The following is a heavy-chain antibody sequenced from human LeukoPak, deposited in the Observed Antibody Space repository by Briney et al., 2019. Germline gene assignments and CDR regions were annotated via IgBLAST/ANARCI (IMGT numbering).Heavy chain of an antibody. V-gene: IGHV4-59*01. CDR2: NYYSGST. CDR3: AREGYYDSRGYYTNWLDP. CDR1: GGSMSSYY. Sequence: SETLSLTCTVSGGSMSSYYWSWIRQPPGKGLEWIGYNYYSGSTNYNPSLKSRVTISVDTSKNQFSLKLSSVTAADTAVYYCAREGYYDSRGYYTNWLDPWGQGTLVTVSS. J-gene: IGHJ5*02. D-gene: IGHD3-22*01.